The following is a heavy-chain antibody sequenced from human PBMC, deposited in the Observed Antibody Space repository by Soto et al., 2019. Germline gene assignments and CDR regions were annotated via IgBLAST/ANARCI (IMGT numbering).Heavy chain of an antibody. J-gene: IGHJ6*02. V-gene: IGHV1-69*01. Sequence: QVQLVQSGAEVKKPGSSVKGSCKASGGTFRSYAISWVRQAPGQGLAWMGGIIPIFGTSNYAQKFQGRVTITADESTSTAYMELSSLSSEDTAVYYWTRGPITGDYYYYYGMDGWGQGTTVTVCS. CDR3: TRGPITGDYYYYYGMDG. D-gene: IGHD1-20*01. CDR2: IIPIFGTS. CDR1: GGTFRSYA.